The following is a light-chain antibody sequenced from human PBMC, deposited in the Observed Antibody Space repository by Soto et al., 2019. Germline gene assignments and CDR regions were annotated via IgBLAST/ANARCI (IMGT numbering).Light chain of an antibody. CDR1: SSDVGSYNL. CDR3: CSYVGSNTLV. J-gene: IGLJ2*01. V-gene: IGLV2-23*01. Sequence: QSVLTQPASVSGSPGQSITISCTGTSSDVGSYNLVSWYQQHPGKAPKFMIYEDNKRPSGVSNRFSGSKSGNTASLTISGLQAEDEADYYCCSYVGSNTLVFGGGPTVTVL. CDR2: EDN.